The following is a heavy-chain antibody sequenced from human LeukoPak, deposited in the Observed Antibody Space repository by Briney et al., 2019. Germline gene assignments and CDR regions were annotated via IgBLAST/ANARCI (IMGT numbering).Heavy chain of an antibody. D-gene: IGHD2-21*02. J-gene: IGHJ4*02. CDR3: ARSKSRGDYYFDN. V-gene: IGHV3-53*01. Sequence: GGSLRLSWAASGSTVSSNYMSWVRQAPGKGLEWVSVIYAGGSTYYAGTVKGRFSISRDNSKNTLYLQMNSLRAEDTAVYYCARSKSRGDYYFDNWGQGTLVTVSS. CDR1: GSTVSSNY. CDR2: IYAGGST.